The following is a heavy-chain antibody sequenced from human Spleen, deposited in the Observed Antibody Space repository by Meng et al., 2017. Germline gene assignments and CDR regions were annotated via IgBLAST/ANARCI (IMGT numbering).Heavy chain of an antibody. D-gene: IGHD3-22*01. CDR3: ARGSVSGDYYDSSGYYYFDY. CDR2: IYHSGTT. V-gene: IGHV4-4*03. CDR1: DSSISHSNW. Sequence: ERGPVRVRPPWTLPLSCAVSDSSISHSNWWSWVRQPPGKGLQWIGDIYHSGTTHYNPSLKSRVSMSVDKSKNQFSLKLSSVTAADTAVYYCARGSVSGDYYDSSGYYYFDYWGQGTLVTVSS. J-gene: IGHJ4*02.